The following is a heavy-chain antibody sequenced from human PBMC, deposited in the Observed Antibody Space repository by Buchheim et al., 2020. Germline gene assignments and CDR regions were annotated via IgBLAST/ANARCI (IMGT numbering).Heavy chain of an antibody. Sequence: QVQLQESGPGLVKPSETLSLTCTVSRASISDNFWSWIRQPPGKGLEWIGFLYDTGSANYNSSLKSRVSMSVDTSITQFSLTLRSVTPSDTAVYFCARLLWSGSSYAMDVWGQGTT. CDR2: LYDTGSA. CDR3: ARLLWSGSSYAMDV. CDR1: RASISDNF. J-gene: IGHJ6*02. D-gene: IGHD3-3*01. V-gene: IGHV4-59*01.